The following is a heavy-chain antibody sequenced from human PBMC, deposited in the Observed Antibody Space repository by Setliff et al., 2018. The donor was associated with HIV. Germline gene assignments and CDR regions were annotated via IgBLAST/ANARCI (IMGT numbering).Heavy chain of an antibody. D-gene: IGHD6-19*01. V-gene: IGHV4-39*01. CDR3: ASGQWLEHAFDI. Sequence: SETLSLTCTVSGGSISTSRYYWGWIRQPPGKGLEWIGSINYRGNTYYNPSLKSRAAISVDTSKNQISLKLSSVTAADTAVYYCASGQWLEHAFDIWGQGTVVTVSS. CDR1: GGSISTSRYY. CDR2: INYRGNT. J-gene: IGHJ3*02.